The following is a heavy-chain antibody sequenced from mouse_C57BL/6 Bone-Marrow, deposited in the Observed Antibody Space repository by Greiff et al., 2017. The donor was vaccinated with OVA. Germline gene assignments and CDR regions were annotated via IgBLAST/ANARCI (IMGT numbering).Heavy chain of an antibody. D-gene: IGHD1-3*01. V-gene: IGHV5-12*01. CDR1: GFTFSDYY. CDR2: ISNGGGST. J-gene: IGHJ3*01. Sequence: DVMLVESGGGLVQPGGSLKLSCAASGFTFSDYYMYWVRQTPEKRLEWVAYISNGGGSTYYPDTVKGRFTISRDNAKNTLYLQLSRLKSEDTAMYYCASHSGSAHFPFAYWGQGTLVTVSA. CDR3: ASHSGSAHFPFAY.